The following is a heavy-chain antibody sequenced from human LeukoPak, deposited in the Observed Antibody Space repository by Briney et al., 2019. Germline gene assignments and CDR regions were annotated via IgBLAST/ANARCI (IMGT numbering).Heavy chain of an antibody. CDR3: AKDPIGQQHLRNPWFDP. CDR2: ISGSGGST. D-gene: IGHD6-13*01. V-gene: IGHV3-23*01. Sequence: GGSLRLSCAASGFTFSSYAMSWVRQAPGKGLEWVSAISGSGGSTYYADSVKGRFTISRDNSKNTLYLQMNSLRAEDTAVYYCAKDPIGQQHLRNPWFDPWGQGTLVTVSS. J-gene: IGHJ5*02. CDR1: GFTFSSYA.